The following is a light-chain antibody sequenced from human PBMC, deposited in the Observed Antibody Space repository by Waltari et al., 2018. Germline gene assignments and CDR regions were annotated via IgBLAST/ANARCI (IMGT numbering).Light chain of an antibody. J-gene: IGKJ1*01. CDR3: QQRSNWTPT. Sequence: EIVLTQSPATLSLSPGERVTLSCRASQSVSSSLAWYQQKPGQAPRLLFHDVSNRATGIPARFSVSGSGTDFTLTISSLEAEDFAVYYCQQRSNWTPTFGQGTKVEIK. CDR1: QSVSSS. CDR2: DVS. V-gene: IGKV3-11*01.